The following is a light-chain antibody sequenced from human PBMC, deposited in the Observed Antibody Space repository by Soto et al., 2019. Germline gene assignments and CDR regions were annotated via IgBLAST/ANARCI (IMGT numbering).Light chain of an antibody. CDR1: QSVGSNY. CDR2: GSS. J-gene: IGKJ1*01. V-gene: IGKV3-20*01. CDR3: QQYGSSPET. Sequence: EIVLTQSPGPLSLSPGERATLSCRSSQSVGSNYLAWYQQKPGQAPRLLIYGSSSRATGIPDRFSGGGSGTDFTLTISRLEPEDVAVYYCQQYGSSPETFGQGTKVDIK.